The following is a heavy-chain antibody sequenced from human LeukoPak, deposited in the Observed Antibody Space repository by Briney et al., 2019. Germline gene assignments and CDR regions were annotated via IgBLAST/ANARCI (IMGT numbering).Heavy chain of an antibody. CDR1: GGSISGYY. V-gene: IGHV4-59*12. J-gene: IGHJ4*02. CDR3: ARDHGGLFDY. CDR2: IYYSGST. Sequence: PSETLSLTCTVSGGSISGYYWSWIRQPPGKGLEYLGYIYYSGSTNYNPSLKSRVTISVDMSKNQFSLKLSSVTAADTAVYYCARDHGGLFDYWGQGTLVTVSS. D-gene: IGHD2-15*01.